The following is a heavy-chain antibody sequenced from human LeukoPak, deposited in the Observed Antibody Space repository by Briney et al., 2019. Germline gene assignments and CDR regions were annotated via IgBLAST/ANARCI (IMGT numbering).Heavy chain of an antibody. CDR1: GGSISSGGYY. CDR3: ARGPHYYDNKNFDY. V-gene: IGHV4-30-4*08. CDR2: IYHSGST. Sequence: PSETLSLTCTVSGGSISSGGYYWSWIRQPPGKGPEWIGYIYHSGSTYYSPSLKSRVTISVDTSKNQFSLRLSSVTAADTAVYYCARGPHYYDNKNFDYWGQGTLVTVSS. D-gene: IGHD3-22*01. J-gene: IGHJ4*02.